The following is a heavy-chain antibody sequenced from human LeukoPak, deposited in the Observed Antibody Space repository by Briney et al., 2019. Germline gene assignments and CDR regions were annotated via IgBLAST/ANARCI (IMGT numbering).Heavy chain of an antibody. J-gene: IGHJ4*02. CDR2: ITGSGGFT. Sequence: SGGSLRLSCAASGFPFSTYAMNWVRQAPGKGLEWVSVITGSGGFTQYADSVKGRFTISRDNSKNTVYLQMNSLRVEDTALHYCVRSLDYWGQGTLVTVSS. CDR1: GFPFSTYA. V-gene: IGHV3-23*01. CDR3: VRSLDY.